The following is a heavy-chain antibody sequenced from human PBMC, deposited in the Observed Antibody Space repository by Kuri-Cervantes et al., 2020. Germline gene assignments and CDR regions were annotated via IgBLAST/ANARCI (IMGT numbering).Heavy chain of an antibody. D-gene: IGHD3-22*01. Sequence: GESLKISCAASGFTFSSYWMSWVRQAPGKGLEWVANIKQDGSEKYYADSVKGRFTISRDNSKNTLYLQMNSLRAEDTAVYYCAKDSDSSGYRGVWGYFDYWGQGTLVTVSS. V-gene: IGHV3-7*01. CDR1: GFTFSSYW. J-gene: IGHJ4*02. CDR2: IKQDGSEK. CDR3: AKDSDSSGYRGVWGYFDY.